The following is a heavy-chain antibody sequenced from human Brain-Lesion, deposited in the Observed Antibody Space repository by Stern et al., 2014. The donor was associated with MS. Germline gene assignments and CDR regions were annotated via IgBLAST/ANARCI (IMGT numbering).Heavy chain of an antibody. CDR1: GGSLSSSNW. CDR3: ARELPDLNAFDI. J-gene: IGHJ3*02. Sequence: QVQLQESGPGLVKPSGTLSLTCAVSGGSLSSSNWWSWVRQSPGKGLEWIGEIYHSGGTKYSPTFESRVIISVDKSKNPFSLKLSYVTAADTAVYYCARELPDLNAFDIWGQGAMVTVSS. D-gene: IGHD1-14*01. V-gene: IGHV4-4*02. CDR2: IYHSGGT.